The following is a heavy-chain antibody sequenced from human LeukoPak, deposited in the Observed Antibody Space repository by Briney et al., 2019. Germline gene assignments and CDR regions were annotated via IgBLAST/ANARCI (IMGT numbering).Heavy chain of an antibody. J-gene: IGHJ3*02. CDR1: GFTFSSYE. Sequence: AGGSLSLSCAASGFTFSSYEMNWVRQAPGKGLEWVSYISSSGSTIYYTDSVKGRFTISRDNAKNSLFLQMNSLRAEDTAVYCCAREGAGEAFDIWGQGTIVTVSS. CDR3: AREGAGEAFDI. D-gene: IGHD3-10*01. V-gene: IGHV3-48*03. CDR2: ISSSGSTI.